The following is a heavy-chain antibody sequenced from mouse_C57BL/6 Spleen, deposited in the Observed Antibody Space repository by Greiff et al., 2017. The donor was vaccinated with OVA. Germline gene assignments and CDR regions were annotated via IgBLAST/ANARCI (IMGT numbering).Heavy chain of an antibody. CDR1: GYTFTSYW. Sequence: QVHVKQSGTELVKPGASVKLSCKASGYTFTSYWMHWVKQRPGQGLEWIGNINPSNGGTNYNEKFKSKATLTVDKSSSTAYMQLSSLTSEDSAVYYCARRGYPDYFDYWGQGTTLTVSS. V-gene: IGHV1-53*01. J-gene: IGHJ2*01. CDR2: INPSNGGT. D-gene: IGHD2-14*01. CDR3: ARRGYPDYFDY.